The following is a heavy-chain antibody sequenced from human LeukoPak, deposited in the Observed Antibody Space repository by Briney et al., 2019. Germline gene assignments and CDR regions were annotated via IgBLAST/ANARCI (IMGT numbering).Heavy chain of an antibody. CDR3: ARAKYGSGSCYPF. CDR1: GFTFTNFW. V-gene: IGHV3-7*01. D-gene: IGHD3-10*01. Sequence: GGSLRLSCAASGFTFTNFWMRWVRQAPGKGLEWVANIKQEGSEKYYVDSVKGRFTISRDNAKNSLHLQMNSLRAEETAVYYCARAKYGSGSCYPFWGQGTMVTVST. J-gene: IGHJ3*01. CDR2: IKQEGSEK.